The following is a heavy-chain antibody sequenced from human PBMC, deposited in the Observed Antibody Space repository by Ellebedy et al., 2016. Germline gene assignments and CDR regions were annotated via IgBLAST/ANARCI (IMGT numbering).Heavy chain of an antibody. J-gene: IGHJ4*02. V-gene: IGHV4-59*11. CDR3: ARDRGYNAYDYLD. D-gene: IGHD5-12*01. CDR2: INYSGST. CDR1: GGSISSLY. Sequence: SETLSLXCTVSGGSISSLYWNWIRQPPGKGLEWIGYINYSGSTNYNPSLKSRVTISVDTSRNQFSLKLTSVTAADTAVYYCARDRGYNAYDYLDWGQGTLVTVSS.